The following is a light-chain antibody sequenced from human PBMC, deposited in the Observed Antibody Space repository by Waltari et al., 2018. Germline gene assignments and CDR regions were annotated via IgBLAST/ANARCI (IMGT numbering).Light chain of an antibody. CDR1: RANIGGNT. Sequence: QSVLTQPPSASGTPGQRVTIPCSGSRANIGGNTVTWYQQLPGTAPKLLIHSNNQRPSGVPDRFSGSKSGTSASLAISGLQSEDEAEYYCAAWDDSLNGWVFGGGTKLTVL. CDR3: AAWDDSLNGWV. CDR2: SNN. V-gene: IGLV1-44*01. J-gene: IGLJ3*02.